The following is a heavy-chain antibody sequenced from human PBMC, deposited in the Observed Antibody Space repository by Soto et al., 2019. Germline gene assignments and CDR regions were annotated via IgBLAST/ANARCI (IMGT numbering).Heavy chain of an antibody. V-gene: IGHV3-74*01. Sequence: EVHLVESGGGLVQPGGSLRLSCAASGFTFRYYWLHWVRQVPGRGPVWVSGINNDGGDTFYADFVEGRFTISRDNAKNTVYLRMDSLRAEDTAIYYCGSLFEFWGQGTLVTVPS. CDR2: INNDGGDT. CDR1: GFTFRYYW. J-gene: IGHJ4*02. CDR3: GSLFEF.